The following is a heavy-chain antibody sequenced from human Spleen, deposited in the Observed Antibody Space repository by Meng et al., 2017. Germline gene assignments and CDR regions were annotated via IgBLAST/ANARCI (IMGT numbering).Heavy chain of an antibody. CDR1: GYTFRGHY. D-gene: IGHD1-26*01. V-gene: IGHV1-2*06. CDR3: SRVPGVGATMWYPDL. Sequence: ASVKVSCKASGYTFRGHYIQWVRQAPGKGLEWMGRINPDSGGTDYEQKFHGRVTMTRDTSISTAYMELSSLKSDDTAVYYCSRVPGVGATMWYPDLWGRGTLVTVSS. J-gene: IGHJ2*01. CDR2: INPDSGGT.